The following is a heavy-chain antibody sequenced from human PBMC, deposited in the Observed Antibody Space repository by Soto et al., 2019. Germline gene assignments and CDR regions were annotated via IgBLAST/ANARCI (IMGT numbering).Heavy chain of an antibody. CDR3: ARDSSGFNDYGDYVDGGFDY. CDR1: GGSISSGDYY. CDR2: IYYSGST. V-gene: IGHV4-30-4*01. Sequence: PSETLSLTCTVSGGSISSGDYYWSWIRQPPGKGLEWIGYIYYSGSTYYNPSLKSRVTISVDTSKNQFSLKLSSVTAADTAVYHCARDSSGFNDYGDYVDGGFDYWGQGTLVTVSS. J-gene: IGHJ4*02. D-gene: IGHD4-17*01.